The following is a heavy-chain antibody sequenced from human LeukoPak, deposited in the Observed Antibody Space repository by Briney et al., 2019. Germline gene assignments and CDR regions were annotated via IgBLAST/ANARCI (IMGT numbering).Heavy chain of an antibody. Sequence: ASVKVSCKASGYTFTSYGISWVRQAPGQGLEWMGWISAYNGNTNYAQKLQGRVTMTTDTSTSTAYMELRSLRSDDTAVYYCARGGYETTYYHYYYYMDVWGKGTTVTVSS. CDR2: ISAYNGNT. CDR3: ARGGYETTYYHYYYYMDV. J-gene: IGHJ6*03. V-gene: IGHV1-18*01. D-gene: IGHD5-12*01. CDR1: GYTFTSYG.